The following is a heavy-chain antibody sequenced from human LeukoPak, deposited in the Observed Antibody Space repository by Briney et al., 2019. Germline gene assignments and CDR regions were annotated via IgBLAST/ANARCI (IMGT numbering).Heavy chain of an antibody. Sequence: SETLSLTCTVSGGSISSSSYYWGWIRQPPGKGLEWIGSIYYSGSTYYNPSLKSRVTMSVDTSKNQFSLKLSSVTAADTAVYYCAREKYSSGWYQNNWFDPWGQGTLVTVSS. V-gene: IGHV4-39*02. J-gene: IGHJ5*02. CDR3: AREKYSSGWYQNNWFDP. CDR2: IYYSGST. CDR1: GGSISSSSYY. D-gene: IGHD6-19*01.